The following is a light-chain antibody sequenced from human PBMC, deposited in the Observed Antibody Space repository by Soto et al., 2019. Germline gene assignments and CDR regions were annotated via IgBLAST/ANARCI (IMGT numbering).Light chain of an antibody. CDR2: GAS. CDR3: QQYDNWTPT. J-gene: IGKJ5*01. V-gene: IGKV3-15*01. Sequence: EIVMTQSPATLCMSPGERATLSCRASQSVRSNLAWYPQKPGQAPRLLIYGASTRATGIPARFSGSGAGTECTRTINSLQSEDVVVDDCQQYDNWTPTFGQGTRLEIK. CDR1: QSVRSN.